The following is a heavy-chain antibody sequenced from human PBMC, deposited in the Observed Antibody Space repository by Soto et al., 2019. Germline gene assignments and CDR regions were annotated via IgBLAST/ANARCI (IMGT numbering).Heavy chain of an antibody. V-gene: IGHV1-69*13. J-gene: IGHJ6*02. CDR1: GGTFSSYA. Sequence: SVKVSCKASGGTFSSYAISWVRQAPGQGLEWMGGIIPIFGTANYAQKFQGRVTITADESTSTAYMELSSLRSEDTAVYYCARDPGSIAVCISTSCYATSPYYYYGMDVWGQGTTVTVSS. CDR3: ARDPGSIAVCISTSCYATSPYYYYGMDV. CDR2: IIPIFGTA. D-gene: IGHD2-2*01.